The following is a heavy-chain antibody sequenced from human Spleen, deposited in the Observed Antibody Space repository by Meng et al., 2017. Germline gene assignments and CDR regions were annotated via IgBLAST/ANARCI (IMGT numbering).Heavy chain of an antibody. CDR1: GYPFTVYY. V-gene: IGHV1-2*06. Sequence: QSQLVQSGAEVKHPGATVTVSCHASGYPFTVYYMLCVQQAPVTALEWMGRTNPNSDGTHYEQKFQGRVTMTRDTSISTAYMELSGLRSDDTAMYYCVRDEDISAAGKLVGDYWGQGTLVTVSS. CDR2: TNPNSDGT. CDR3: VRDEDISAAGKLVGDY. J-gene: IGHJ4*02. D-gene: IGHD6-13*01.